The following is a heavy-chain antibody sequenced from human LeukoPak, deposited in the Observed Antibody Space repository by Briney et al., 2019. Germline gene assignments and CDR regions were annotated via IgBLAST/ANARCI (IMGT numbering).Heavy chain of an antibody. J-gene: IGHJ4*02. Sequence: GGSLRLSCAASGFTFSSYAMSWVRQAPGKGLEWVSAISGSGGSTYYADSVEGRFTISRDNSKNTLYLQMNSLRAEDTAVYYCAKDQGLDDYVWGSYRYKSLDYWGQGTLVTVSS. V-gene: IGHV3-23*01. CDR3: AKDQGLDDYVWGSYRYKSLDY. D-gene: IGHD3-16*02. CDR1: GFTFSSYA. CDR2: ISGSGGST.